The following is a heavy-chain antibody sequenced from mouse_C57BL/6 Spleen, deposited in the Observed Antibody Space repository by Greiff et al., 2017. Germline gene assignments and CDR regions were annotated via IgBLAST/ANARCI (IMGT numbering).Heavy chain of an antibody. CDR3: ASGADVRDYFDY. J-gene: IGHJ2*01. Sequence: QVQLQQPGAELVKPGASVKMSCKASGYTFTSYWITWVKQRPGQGLEWIGDIYPGSGSTNYNEKFKSKATLTVDTSSSTAYMQLSSLTSEDSAVYYCASGADVRDYFDYWGQGTTLTVSS. CDR1: GYTFTSYW. V-gene: IGHV1-55*01. D-gene: IGHD2-14*01. CDR2: IYPGSGST.